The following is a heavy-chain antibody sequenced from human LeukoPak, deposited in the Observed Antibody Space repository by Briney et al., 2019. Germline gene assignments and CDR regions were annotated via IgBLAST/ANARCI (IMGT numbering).Heavy chain of an antibody. Sequence: GGSLRLSCAASGFTFSSYAMSWVRQAPGKGLEWVSTVSGGGVTTYYADSAKGRFTISRDNSKNTLYLQMNSLTAEDTAVYYCPKQSYASGWNPFDYWGQRILVTVSS. V-gene: IGHV3-23*01. D-gene: IGHD6-19*01. CDR2: VSGGGVTT. CDR1: GFTFSSYA. CDR3: PKQSYASGWNPFDY. J-gene: IGHJ4*02.